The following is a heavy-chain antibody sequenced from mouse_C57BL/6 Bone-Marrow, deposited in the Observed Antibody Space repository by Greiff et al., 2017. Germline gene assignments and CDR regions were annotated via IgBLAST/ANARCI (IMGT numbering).Heavy chain of an antibody. J-gene: IGHJ4*01. Sequence: VQLQQPGAELVKPGASVKLSCKASGYTFTSYWMQWVKQRPGQGLEWIGEIDPSDSCTNYNQKFKGKATLTVDTSSSAAYMQLSSLTSEDSAVYYCARVGYCGSSLDYYAMDYWGQGTSVTVSS. D-gene: IGHD1-1*01. V-gene: IGHV1-50*01. CDR3: ARVGYCGSSLDYYAMDY. CDR1: GYTFTSYW. CDR2: IDPSDSCT.